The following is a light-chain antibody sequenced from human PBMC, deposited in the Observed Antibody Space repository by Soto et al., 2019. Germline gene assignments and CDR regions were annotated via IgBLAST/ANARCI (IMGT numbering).Light chain of an antibody. Sequence: EIVMTQTPLSSPVTLGQPASISCRSSQSLVHSDGNTYLSWLHLGPCHPPNLLIYKISNRFSGVPDRFTGSGAGTDFTLKISRVQAEAVGPYYCMQTTQCPLTFGGGTKVEI. V-gene: IGKV2-24*01. CDR1: QSLVHSDGNTY. J-gene: IGKJ4*01. CDR2: KIS. CDR3: MQTTQCPLT.